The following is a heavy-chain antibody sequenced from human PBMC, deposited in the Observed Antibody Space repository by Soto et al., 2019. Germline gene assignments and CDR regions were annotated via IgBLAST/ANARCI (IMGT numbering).Heavy chain of an antibody. CDR3: AKAKYSGYDISLNFDY. V-gene: IGHV3-23*01. Sequence: EVQLLESGGGLVQPGGSLRISCAVSGFTFNSYAMSWVRQAPGKGLEWVSGISGSGGSTYYADSVKGRFTSSRDNSKNTLYLQMNSLRVEDTAVYYCAKAKYSGYDISLNFDYWGQGTLATVSS. CDR1: GFTFNSYA. D-gene: IGHD5-12*01. J-gene: IGHJ4*02. CDR2: ISGSGGST.